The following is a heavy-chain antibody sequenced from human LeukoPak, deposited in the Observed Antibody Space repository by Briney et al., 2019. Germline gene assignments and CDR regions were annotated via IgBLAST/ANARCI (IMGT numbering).Heavy chain of an antibody. CDR2: ISGSGGST. J-gene: IGHJ4*02. CDR3: AKDRIQLWPYIGPFDY. Sequence: GGSLRLSCAASGSTFSSYAMSWVRQAPGKGLEWVSAISGSGGSTYYADSVKGRFTISRDNSKNTLYLQMNSLRAEDTAVYYCAKDRIQLWPYIGPFDYWGQGTLVTGSS. D-gene: IGHD5-18*01. V-gene: IGHV3-23*01. CDR1: GSTFSSYA.